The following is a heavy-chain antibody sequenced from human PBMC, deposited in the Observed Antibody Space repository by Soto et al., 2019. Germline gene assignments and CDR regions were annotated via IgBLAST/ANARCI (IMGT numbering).Heavy chain of an antibody. Sequence: SETLSLTCAVSGYSISSGYYWGWIRQPPGKGLEWIGSIYHSGSTYYNPSLKSRVTISIDTSKNQFSLKLSSVTAADTAVYYCASSETYYDFWSGYYTGGWFDPWGQGTLVTVSS. CDR2: IYHSGST. J-gene: IGHJ5*02. CDR1: GYSISSGYY. CDR3: ASSETYYDFWSGYYTGGWFDP. D-gene: IGHD3-3*01. V-gene: IGHV4-38-2*01.